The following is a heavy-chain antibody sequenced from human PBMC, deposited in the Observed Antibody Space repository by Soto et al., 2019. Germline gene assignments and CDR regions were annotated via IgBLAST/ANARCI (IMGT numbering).Heavy chain of an antibody. Sequence: GGSLRLSCAASGFTFSSYAMHWVRQAPGKGLEWVAVISYDGSNKYYADSVKGRFTISRDNSKNTLYLQMNSLRAEDTAVYYCARGTNKWELLKPLNYWGRGT. D-gene: IGHD1-26*01. V-gene: IGHV3-30-3*01. CDR3: ARGTNKWELLKPLNY. CDR2: ISYDGSNK. CDR1: GFTFSSYA. J-gene: IGHJ4*02.